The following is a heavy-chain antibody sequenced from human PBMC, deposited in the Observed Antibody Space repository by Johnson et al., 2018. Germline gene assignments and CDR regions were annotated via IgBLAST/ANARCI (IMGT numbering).Heavy chain of an antibody. CDR2: IYTDGTT. J-gene: IGHJ6*02. CDR1: GFTVSSNY. CDR3: AKWRYDILTGFPNGMDV. Sequence: EVQLVESGGGLIQPGGSLRLSCAASGFTVSSNYMSWVRQAPGKGLEWVSVIYTDGTTYYADSVKGRFTIPRNNSKNTLYLQMNSLGVEDTALYYCAKWRYDILTGFPNGMDVWGQGTTVTVSS. D-gene: IGHD3-9*01. V-gene: IGHV3-53*01.